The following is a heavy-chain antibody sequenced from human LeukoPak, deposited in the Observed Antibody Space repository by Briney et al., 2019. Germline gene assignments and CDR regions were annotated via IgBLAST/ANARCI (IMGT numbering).Heavy chain of an antibody. CDR3: AKGTGGITLSDY. Sequence: GGSLRLSCAAPGFTFSSNGMSWVRQAPGKGLEWVSSISGNGVTTYYVDSVRGRFTISRDNSKNTLYLQMNTLRVEDTAIYYCAKGTGGITLSDYWGQGTLVTVSS. D-gene: IGHD3-10*02. CDR2: ISGNGVTT. V-gene: IGHV3-23*01. J-gene: IGHJ4*02. CDR1: GFTFSSNG.